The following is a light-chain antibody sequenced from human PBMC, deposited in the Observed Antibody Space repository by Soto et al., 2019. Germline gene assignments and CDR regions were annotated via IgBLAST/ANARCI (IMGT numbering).Light chain of an antibody. J-gene: IGLJ1*01. CDR1: SSDIGAYTL. V-gene: IGLV2-23*02. CDR3: CSYTAFTTYV. CDR2: EVS. Sequence: QSAPTQPASVSGSPGQSITISCTGTSSDIGAYTLVSWYQQYPGKAPRLIIYEVSKRPSGISNRFSASKSDNTASLTISGLRAEDEALYHCCSYTAFTTYVFGSGTKLTVL.